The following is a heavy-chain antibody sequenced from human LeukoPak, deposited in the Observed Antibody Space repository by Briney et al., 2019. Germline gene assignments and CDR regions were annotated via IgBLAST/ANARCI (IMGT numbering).Heavy chain of an antibody. CDR2: IYYSGST. CDR3: ARSIEDVEVVFDY. Sequence: SETLSLTCTVSGGSISSYYWSWIRQPPGKGLEWIGYIYYSGSTNYNPTLKSRVTISVDTSKNQFSPKLSSVTAADTAVYYCARSIEDVEVVFDYWGQGTLVTASS. V-gene: IGHV4-59*08. CDR1: GGSISSYY. J-gene: IGHJ4*02. D-gene: IGHD2-15*01.